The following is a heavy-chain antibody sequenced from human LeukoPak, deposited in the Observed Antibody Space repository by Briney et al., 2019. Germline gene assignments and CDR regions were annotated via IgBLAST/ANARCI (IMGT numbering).Heavy chain of an antibody. J-gene: IGHJ4*02. CDR1: GGSFSGYY. Sequence: PSETLSLTCAVYGGSFSGYYWSWIRQPPGKGLEWIGEINHSGSTNYNPSLKSRVTISVDTSKNQFSLKLSSVTAADTAVYYCARLKLWFGESPHDYWGQGTLVTVSS. CDR3: ARLKLWFGESPHDY. CDR2: INHSGST. D-gene: IGHD3-10*01. V-gene: IGHV4-34*01.